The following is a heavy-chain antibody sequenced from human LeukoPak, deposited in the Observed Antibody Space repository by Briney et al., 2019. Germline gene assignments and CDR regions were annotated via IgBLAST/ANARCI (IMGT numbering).Heavy chain of an antibody. CDR2: ISSGSGSTI. D-gene: IGHD6-19*01. J-gene: IGHJ4*02. CDR1: GFTLNDCY. V-gene: IGHV3-11*01. Sequence: PGGSLRLSCAASGFTLNDCYMSWIRQAPGKGLEWVSYISSGSGSTIHYADSVKGRFTISRDNAKNSLYLQMNSLRAEDTAVYYCAREKGSGPVGYWGQGTLATVSS. CDR3: AREKGSGPVGY.